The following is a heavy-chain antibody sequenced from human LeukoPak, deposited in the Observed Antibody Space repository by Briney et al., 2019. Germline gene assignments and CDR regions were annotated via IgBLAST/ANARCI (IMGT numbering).Heavy chain of an antibody. J-gene: IGHJ5*02. V-gene: IGHV1-2*02. D-gene: IGHD3-10*01. CDR2: INPNSGGT. CDR1: GYSLTAYN. CDR3: ARLVRGLYWFDP. Sequence: ASVKVSCKASGYSLTAYNIHWVRQAPGQGLEWMAWINPNSGGTNSAQKFQGRVTVTWDTSISTAYMEMNSLTSDDTAVYYCARLVRGLYWFDPWGQGTQVTVSS.